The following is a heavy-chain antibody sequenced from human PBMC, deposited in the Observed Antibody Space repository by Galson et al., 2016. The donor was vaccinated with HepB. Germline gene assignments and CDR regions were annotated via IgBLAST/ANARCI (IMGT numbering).Heavy chain of an antibody. D-gene: IGHD6-13*01. V-gene: IGHV1-69*13. CDR3: AGGDQSRHIAAPGLRIFDY. CDR1: GGTFRNHA. CDR2: IVPDFGRP. J-gene: IGHJ4*02. Sequence: SVKVSCKASGGTFRNHAFSWVRQAPGQGLEWMGGIVPDFGRPNYAQNFQGRVTITADESTSTAYMELTSLRSEDTAVYFCAGGDQSRHIAAPGLRIFDYWGPGTMVTVSS.